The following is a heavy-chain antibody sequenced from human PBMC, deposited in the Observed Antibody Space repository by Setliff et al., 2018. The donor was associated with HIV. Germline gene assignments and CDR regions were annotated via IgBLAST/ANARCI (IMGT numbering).Heavy chain of an antibody. J-gene: IGHJ4*02. CDR3: ARGDMIAFGGVGPFDY. CDR1: GGIFSNYA. V-gene: IGHV1-69*13. Sequence: SVKVSCKASGGIFSNYAISWVRLAPGQGLEWMGGIIPIFGTADYAQRFQGRVTITADESTSTAYMELSSLRSADTAVYYCARGDMIAFGGVGPFDYWGQGTLVTVPS. CDR2: IIPIFGTA. D-gene: IGHD3-16*01.